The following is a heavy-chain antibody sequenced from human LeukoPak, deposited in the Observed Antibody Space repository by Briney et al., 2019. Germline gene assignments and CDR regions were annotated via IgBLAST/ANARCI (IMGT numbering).Heavy chain of an antibody. V-gene: IGHV1-46*01. CDR3: ARRDRGELYYFDY. CDR1: GYTFTSYY. CDR2: INPSGGST. D-gene: IGHD1-7*01. Sequence: GRSLRLSCAASGYTFTSYYMHWVRQAPGQGLEWMGIINPSGGSTSYAQKFQGRVTMTRDMSTSTVYMELSSLRSEDTAVYYCARRDRGELYYFDYWGQGTLVTVSS. J-gene: IGHJ4*02.